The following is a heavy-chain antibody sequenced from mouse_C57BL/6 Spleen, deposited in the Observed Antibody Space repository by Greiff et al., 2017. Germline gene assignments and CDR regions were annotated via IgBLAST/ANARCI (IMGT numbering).Heavy chain of an antibody. V-gene: IGHV14-1*01. D-gene: IGHD1-1*01. CDR1: GFNIKDYY. J-gene: IGHJ3*01. Sequence: VQLKESGAELVRPGASVKLSCTASGFNIKDYYMHWVKQRPEKCLEWIGRIDPEDGDTEYAPKFQGKATMTADTSYNTAYLQLSILTSEDTAVYYCTTDYGSSLSWFAHWGQGTLATISA. CDR2: IDPEDGDT. CDR3: TTDYGSSLSWFAH.